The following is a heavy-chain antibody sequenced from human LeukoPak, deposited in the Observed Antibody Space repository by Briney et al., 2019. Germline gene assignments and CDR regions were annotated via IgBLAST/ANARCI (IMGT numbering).Heavy chain of an antibody. Sequence: GASVTVSCKASGYTFTSYGISWVRQAPGQGLEWMGWISAYNGNTNYAQKLQGRVTMTTDTSTSTAYMELRSLRSDDTAVYYCASRGGYDSGGYYSIDYWGQGTLVTVSS. D-gene: IGHD3-22*01. CDR3: ASRGGYDSGGYYSIDY. J-gene: IGHJ4*02. CDR1: GYTFTSYG. CDR2: ISAYNGNT. V-gene: IGHV1-18*01.